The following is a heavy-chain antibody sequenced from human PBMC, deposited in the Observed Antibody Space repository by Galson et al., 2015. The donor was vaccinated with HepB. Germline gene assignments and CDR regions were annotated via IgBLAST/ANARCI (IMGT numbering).Heavy chain of an antibody. Sequence: SVKVSCKVSGYTLTELSMHWVRQAPGKGLEWMGGFDPEDGETIYAQKFQGRVTMTEDTSTDTAYMELSSLRSEDTAVYYCATFRRYYDYIWGSYRYNDAFDIWGQGTMVTVSS. CDR1: GYTLTELS. D-gene: IGHD3-16*02. CDR2: FDPEDGET. J-gene: IGHJ3*02. CDR3: ATFRRYYDYIWGSYRYNDAFDI. V-gene: IGHV1-24*01.